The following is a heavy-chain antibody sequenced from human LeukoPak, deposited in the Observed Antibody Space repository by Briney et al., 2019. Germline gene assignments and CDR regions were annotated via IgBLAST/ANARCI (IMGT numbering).Heavy chain of an antibody. D-gene: IGHD6-13*01. Sequence: GGSLRLSCAASGFTFDGYAMHWVRQAPGKGLEWVSGINWNSGTIGYADSAKGRFTISRDNAKNSLYLQMNSLRAEDTALYYCAKDIAPGSSWFNGFDIWGQGTMVTASS. V-gene: IGHV3-9*01. CDR1: GFTFDGYA. CDR3: AKDIAPGSSWFNGFDI. CDR2: INWNSGTI. J-gene: IGHJ3*02.